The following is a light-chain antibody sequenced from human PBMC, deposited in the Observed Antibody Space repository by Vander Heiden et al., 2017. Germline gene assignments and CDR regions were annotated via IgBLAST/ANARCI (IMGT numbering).Light chain of an antibody. CDR3: MQPLQTPRT. J-gene: IGKJ1*01. CDR1: QSLLYRDGNNY. CDR2: LGS. V-gene: IGKV2-28*01. Sequence: VMTQSPLFLPVTRGESASIYCRSSQSLLYRDGNNYLDSCLQKRAQSPQLLIYLGSTRGSGGPERFTGSGSGTDFALKITRVEAEDVGIYYCMQPLQTPRTFGQGTKVEI.